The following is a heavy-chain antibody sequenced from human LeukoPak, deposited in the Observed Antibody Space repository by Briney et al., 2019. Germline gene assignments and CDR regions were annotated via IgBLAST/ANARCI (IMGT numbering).Heavy chain of an antibody. CDR3: AKAALRGFDYSNSLEH. J-gene: IGHJ4*02. CDR1: GFTFSHYG. CDR2: IWSDATNQ. V-gene: IGHV3-33*06. Sequence: GRSLRLSCEASGFTFSHYGMLWVRQAPGKGLEWVAVIWSDATNQYYADSVKGRFTISRDNFKNTVSLQMNSLRGEDTAVYYCAKAALRGFDYSNSLEHWGQGSLVTVSS. D-gene: IGHD4-11*01.